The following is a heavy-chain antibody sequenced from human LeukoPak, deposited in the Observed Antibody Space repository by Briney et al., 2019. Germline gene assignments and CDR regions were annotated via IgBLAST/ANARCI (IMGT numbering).Heavy chain of an antibody. V-gene: IGHV3-30*02. Sequence: PGGSLRLSCAASGFTFSSYGMHWVRQAPGKGLEWVAFIRYDGSNKYYADSVKGRFTISRDNSKNTLYLQMNSLRAEDTAVYYCARDGGRNCSSTSCYPRWFDPWGQGTLVTVSS. CDR2: IRYDGSNK. CDR3: ARDGGRNCSSTSCYPRWFDP. CDR1: GFTFSSYG. J-gene: IGHJ5*02. D-gene: IGHD2-2*01.